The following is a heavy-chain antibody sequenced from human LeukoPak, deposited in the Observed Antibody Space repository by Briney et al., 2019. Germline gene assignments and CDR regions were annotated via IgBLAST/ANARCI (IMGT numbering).Heavy chain of an antibody. Sequence: GRSLRLSCAASGFTFSSYAMHWVRQAPGKGLEWVAVISYDGSNKYYADSMKGRFTISRDNSKNTLHLQMNSLRAEDSAVFYCARGAVGTIPFDYWGQGTLVTVSS. CDR2: ISYDGSNK. D-gene: IGHD2-8*01. J-gene: IGHJ4*02. V-gene: IGHV3-30*04. CDR3: ARGAVGTIPFDY. CDR1: GFTFSSYA.